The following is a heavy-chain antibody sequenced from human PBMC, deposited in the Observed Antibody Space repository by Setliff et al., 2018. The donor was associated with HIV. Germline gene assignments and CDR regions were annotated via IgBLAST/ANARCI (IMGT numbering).Heavy chain of an antibody. V-gene: IGHV4-31*03. CDR1: GGSISSGGYY. Sequence: SETLSLTCTVSGGSISSGGYYWSWIRQHPGKGLEWIGYIYYSGITYYNPSLKSRVTISVDTSKNQFSLKLSSVTAADTAVYYCARDDSNADYSGTGGFDPWGQGTLVTVSS. CDR2: IYYSGIT. D-gene: IGHD4-4*01. CDR3: ARDDSNADYSGTGGFDP. J-gene: IGHJ5*02.